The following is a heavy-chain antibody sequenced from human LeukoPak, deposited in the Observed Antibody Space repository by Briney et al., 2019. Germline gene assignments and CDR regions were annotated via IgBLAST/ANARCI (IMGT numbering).Heavy chain of an antibody. CDR2: TSYDGTKN. Sequence: GGSLRLSCAASGFTLSSYGMHWVRQAPGKGLDWVAFTSYDGTKNYYADSVKGRFTISRDNSKNTLFLQMNSLRPEDTAVYYCARLGEDSYGYQTDFDYWGQGTLVTVSS. V-gene: IGHV3-30*03. CDR1: GFTLSSYG. J-gene: IGHJ4*02. D-gene: IGHD5-18*01. CDR3: ARLGEDSYGYQTDFDY.